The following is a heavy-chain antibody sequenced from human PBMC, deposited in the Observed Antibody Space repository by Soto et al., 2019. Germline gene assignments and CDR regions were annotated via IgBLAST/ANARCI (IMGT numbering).Heavy chain of an antibody. J-gene: IGHJ4*02. Sequence: GGSLRLSCAASGFTFNAYAMTWVRQAPGKGLEWVSAIGGSGGNRYYADSVRGRFTISRDNSKDTVDLQMNSLRVEDSAVYYCARVASDYINSVDNWGQGILVTVSS. D-gene: IGHD4-4*01. CDR1: GFTFNAYA. CDR3: ARVASDYINSVDN. V-gene: IGHV3-23*01. CDR2: IGGSGGNR.